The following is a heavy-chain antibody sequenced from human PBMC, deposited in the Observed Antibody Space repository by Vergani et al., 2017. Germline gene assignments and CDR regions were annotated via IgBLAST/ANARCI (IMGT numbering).Heavy chain of an antibody. CDR3: AKGVYCISASCYEGRGYYYGMVV. J-gene: IGHJ6*02. CDR1: GFTFSRYA. CDR2: ISGSGGNT. Sequence: EVQLWESGGGLVKPGGSLRLPCAASGFTFSRYAMSWVRQVPGKGMEWVSGISGSGGNTYYANSVMGRFTVSRDNSKNTLYLQMNSLRADDTAVYYCAKGVYCISASCYEGRGYYYGMVVWGQWTTVTFSS. V-gene: IGHV3-23*01. D-gene: IGHD2-2*01.